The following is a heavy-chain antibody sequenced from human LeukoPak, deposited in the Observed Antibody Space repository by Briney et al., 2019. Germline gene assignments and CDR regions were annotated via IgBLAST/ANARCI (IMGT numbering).Heavy chain of an antibody. V-gene: IGHV4-59*01. Sequence: PSETLSLTCTVSNGSITNYYWSWIRQPPGKGLEWIGYIYYSGSTNYNPSLKSRVTISVDTSKNQFSLRLTSVSAADTAAYYCARGFGYSYGRGYDYWGQGTLVTVSS. CDR3: ARGFGYSYGRGYDY. CDR2: IYYSGST. CDR1: NGSITNYY. D-gene: IGHD5-18*01. J-gene: IGHJ4*02.